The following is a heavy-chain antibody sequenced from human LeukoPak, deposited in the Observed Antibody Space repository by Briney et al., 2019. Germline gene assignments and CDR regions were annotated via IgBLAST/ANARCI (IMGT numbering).Heavy chain of an antibody. CDR2: IFHTGSA. D-gene: IGHD5-12*01. CDR3: ARRRAMVATKFDS. CDR1: GGSISSDRHY. Sequence: SETLSLTCTASGGSISSDRHYWAWIRQPPGKGLEWIGSIFHTGSAHYNPSLESRVTLSVDTSNNQFSLNLRSVTAADTALYYCARRRAMVATKFDSWGQGTRVTVSS. V-gene: IGHV4-39*01. J-gene: IGHJ5*01.